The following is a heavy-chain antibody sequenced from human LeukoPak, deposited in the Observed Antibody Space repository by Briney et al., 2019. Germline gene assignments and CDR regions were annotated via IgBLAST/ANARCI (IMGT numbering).Heavy chain of an antibody. V-gene: IGHV3-48*03. CDR2: ISSSGNTI. D-gene: IGHD6-6*01. J-gene: IGHJ3*02. CDR3: ARGTSIAARYNAFDI. CDR1: EFTFTSYE. Sequence: GGSLRLSCAASEFTFTSYELNWVRQAPGKGLESVSYISSSGNTISYADSVKGRFTISRDNAKNSLYLQVISLRAEDTAVYYCARGTSIAARYNAFDIWGQGTMVTVSS.